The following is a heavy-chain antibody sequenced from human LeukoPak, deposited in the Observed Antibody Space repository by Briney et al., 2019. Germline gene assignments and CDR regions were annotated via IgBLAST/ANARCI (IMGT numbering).Heavy chain of an antibody. CDR2: IYHSGST. Sequence: PPETLSLTCAVSGGSISSSNWWSWVRQPPGKGLEWIGEIYHSGSTNYNPSLKSRVTISVDKSKNQFSLKLSSVTAADTAVYYCARRKWLRSGGFDYWGQGTLVTVSS. CDR3: ARRKWLRSGGFDY. D-gene: IGHD5-12*01. V-gene: IGHV4-4*03. J-gene: IGHJ4*02. CDR1: GGSISSSNW.